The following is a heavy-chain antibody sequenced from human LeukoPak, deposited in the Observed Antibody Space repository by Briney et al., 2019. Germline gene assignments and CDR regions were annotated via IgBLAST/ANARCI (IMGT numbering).Heavy chain of an antibody. V-gene: IGHV3-48*01. D-gene: IGHD3-10*01. CDR2: ISSSSSTI. CDR3: ARPITMVRGVPSDY. CDR1: GFTFSSYS. J-gene: IGHJ4*02. Sequence: PGGSLRLSCAASGFTFSSYSMNWVRQAPGKGLEWASYISSSSSTIYYADSVKGRFTISRDNAKNSLYLQMNSLRAEDTAVYYCARPITMVRGVPSDYWGQGTLVTVSS.